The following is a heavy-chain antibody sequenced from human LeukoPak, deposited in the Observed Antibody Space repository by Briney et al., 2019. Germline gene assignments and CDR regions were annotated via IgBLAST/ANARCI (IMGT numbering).Heavy chain of an antibody. Sequence: GASVEVSCKVSGYTFLDYNMNWVRQAPGQGLEWMGWINPNSGGTNYAQKFQGRVTMTRDTSISTAYMELSSLRSDDTAVYYCATSGMYYLSFDYWGQGTLVTVSS. CDR1: GYTFLDYN. J-gene: IGHJ4*02. CDR3: ATSGMYYLSFDY. D-gene: IGHD2-8*01. V-gene: IGHV1-2*02. CDR2: INPNSGGT.